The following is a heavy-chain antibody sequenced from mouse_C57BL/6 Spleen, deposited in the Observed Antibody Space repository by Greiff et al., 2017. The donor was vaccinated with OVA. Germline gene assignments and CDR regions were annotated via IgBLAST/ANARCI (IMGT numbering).Heavy chain of an antibody. CDR2: ISYDGSN. J-gene: IGHJ3*01. V-gene: IGHV3-6*01. CDR3: ANYYGSSYVGWFAY. CDR1: GYSITSGYY. Sequence: EVQLQQSGPGLVKPSQSLSLTCSVTGYSITSGYYWNWIRQFPGNKLEWMGYISYDGSNNYNPSLKNRISITRDTSKNQFFLKLNSVTTEDTATYYCANYYGSSYVGWFAYWGQGTLVTVSA. D-gene: IGHD1-1*01.